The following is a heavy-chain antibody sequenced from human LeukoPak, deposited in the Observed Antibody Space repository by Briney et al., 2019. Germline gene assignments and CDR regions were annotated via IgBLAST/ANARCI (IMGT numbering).Heavy chain of an antibody. CDR2: IRYDGSNK. CDR1: GFTFSSYW. V-gene: IGHV3-30*02. CDR3: AKNLPYSSGSFDY. Sequence: PGGSLRLSCAASGFTFSSYWMSWVRQAPGKGLEWVAFIRYDGSNKYYVDSVKGRFTISRDNSKNTLYLEMNNLRAEDTAVYYCAKNLPYSSGSFDYWGQGTLVTVSS. D-gene: IGHD6-19*01. J-gene: IGHJ4*02.